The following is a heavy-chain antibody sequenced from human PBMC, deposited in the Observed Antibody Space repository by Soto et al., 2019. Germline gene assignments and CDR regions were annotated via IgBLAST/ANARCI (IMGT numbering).Heavy chain of an antibody. D-gene: IGHD2-2*01. CDR3: ERLPATSDFDY. CDR1: GCSISSSNW. V-gene: IGHV4-4*02. J-gene: IGHJ4*02. Sequence: PSDTLSLTCAVSGCSISSSNWWSWVRQPPGKRLEWIGEIYHSGSTNYNPSLKSRVTISVDKSKNQFSLKLSSVPAADTVVYYCERLPATSDFDYWGQGTLVTVCS. CDR2: IYHSGST.